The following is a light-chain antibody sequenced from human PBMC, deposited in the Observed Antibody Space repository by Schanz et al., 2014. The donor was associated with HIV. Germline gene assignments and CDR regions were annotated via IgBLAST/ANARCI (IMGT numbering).Light chain of an antibody. Sequence: QSALTQPASVSGSPGQSITISCTGTSSDVGGYNYVSWYQQQPGKTPKLIIYEVTKRPSGVPDRFSGSKSGNTASLTVSGLQAEDEADYYCTSYAGFDNVLFGGGTKLTVL. V-gene: IGLV2-8*01. CDR2: EVT. J-gene: IGLJ3*02. CDR3: TSYAGFDNVL. CDR1: SSDVGGYNY.